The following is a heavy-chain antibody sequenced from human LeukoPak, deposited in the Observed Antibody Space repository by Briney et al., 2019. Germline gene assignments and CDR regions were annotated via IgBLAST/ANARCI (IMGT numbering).Heavy chain of an antibody. CDR3: ARVGLLWFGELSGFDY. J-gene: IGHJ4*02. V-gene: IGHV4-34*01. Sequence: SETLSLTCAVYGGSFSGYYWSWIRQPPGKGLEWIGEINHSGSTYYNPSLKSRVTISVDTSKNQFSLKLSSVTAADAAVYYCARVGLLWFGELSGFDYWGQGTLVTVSS. CDR1: GGSFSGYY. D-gene: IGHD3-10*01. CDR2: INHSGST.